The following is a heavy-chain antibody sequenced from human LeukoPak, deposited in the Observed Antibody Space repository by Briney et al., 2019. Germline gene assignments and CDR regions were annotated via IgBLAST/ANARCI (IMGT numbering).Heavy chain of an antibody. J-gene: IGHJ6*04. CDR1: GFTFSTYA. D-gene: IGHD3-9*01. CDR3: ARDAQDNILAQLAYYYYGMDV. CDR2: ISSSSSYI. Sequence: PGASLRLSCAASGFTFSTYAMSWVRQAPGKGLEWVSSISSSSSYIYYADSVKGRFTISRDNAKNSLYLQMNSLTAEDTAVYYCARDAQDNILAQLAYYYYGMDVWGKGTTVTVSS. V-gene: IGHV3-21*01.